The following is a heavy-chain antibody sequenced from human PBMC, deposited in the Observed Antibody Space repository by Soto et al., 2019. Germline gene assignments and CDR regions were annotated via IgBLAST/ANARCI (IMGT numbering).Heavy chain of an antibody. CDR1: GYTFSSYG. D-gene: IGHD1-1*01. V-gene: IGHV1-18*01. CDR2: ISVHNGYT. Sequence: QVQLAQSGAEVKKPGASVTVSCKASGYTFSSYGISWVRQAPGQGLEWVGWISVHNGYTKYATELQGRVTMTTDTSTSTAYMELWCLRSDDSAVYFCARLEHNFGPHDYWGQGTLVTVTS. CDR3: ARLEHNFGPHDY. J-gene: IGHJ4*02.